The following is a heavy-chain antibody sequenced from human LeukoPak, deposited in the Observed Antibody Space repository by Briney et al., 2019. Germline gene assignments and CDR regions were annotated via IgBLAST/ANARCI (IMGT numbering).Heavy chain of an antibody. V-gene: IGHV3-30-3*01. CDR2: ISYDGSNK. D-gene: IGHD3-9*01. Sequence: GGSLRLSCAASGFIFSSYAMHWVRQAPGKGLEWVAVISYDGSNKYYADSVKGRFTISRDNSKNTLYLQMNSLRAGDTAVYYCARVTDRYFDWLSLDYWGQGTLVTVSS. CDR1: GFIFSSYA. CDR3: ARVTDRYFDWLSLDY. J-gene: IGHJ4*02.